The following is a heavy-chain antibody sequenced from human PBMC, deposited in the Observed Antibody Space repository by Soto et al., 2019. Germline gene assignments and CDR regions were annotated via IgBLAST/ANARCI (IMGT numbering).Heavy chain of an antibody. CDR2: IYHSGST. CDR1: GGSISSGGYS. D-gene: IGHD3-16*01. J-gene: IGHJ4*02. Sequence: SETLSLTCAVSGGSISSGGYSWSWIRQPPGKGLEWIGYIYHSGSTYYNPSLKSRVTISVDRSKNQFSLKLSSVTAADTAVYYCARGEAMLLGFDYWGQGTLVTVSS. V-gene: IGHV4-30-2*01. CDR3: ARGEAMLLGFDY.